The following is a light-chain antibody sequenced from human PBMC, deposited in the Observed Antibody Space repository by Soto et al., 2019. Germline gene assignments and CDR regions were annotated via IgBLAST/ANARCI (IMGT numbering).Light chain of an antibody. CDR2: GAS. Sequence: EVVLTQSPDTLSLSPGERATLSCRASQSVSSSYLAWYQQKLGQAPRLLIYGASTRVTGIPDRFSGSGSGTDFTLTVSRLEPEDFAVFYCQQYCTSPPTFGQGTKLEMK. CDR3: QQYCTSPPT. J-gene: IGKJ2*01. V-gene: IGKV3-20*01. CDR1: QSVSSSY.